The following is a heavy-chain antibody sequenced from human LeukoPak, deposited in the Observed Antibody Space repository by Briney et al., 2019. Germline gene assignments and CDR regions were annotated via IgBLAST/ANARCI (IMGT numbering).Heavy chain of an antibody. CDR1: GASISTGSYF. CDR3: ATHGSAPSSYYDSSGYLP. Sequence: SETLSLTCTVSGASISTGSYFWGWIGQPPGKGLEWSGSIYFSGGTYYNPSLKSRVAISVDTSKNHFSLKLSSVTAADTAVYYCATHGSAPSSYYDSSGYLPWGQGTLVTVSS. J-gene: IGHJ4*02. D-gene: IGHD3-22*01. V-gene: IGHV4-39*02. CDR2: IYFSGGT.